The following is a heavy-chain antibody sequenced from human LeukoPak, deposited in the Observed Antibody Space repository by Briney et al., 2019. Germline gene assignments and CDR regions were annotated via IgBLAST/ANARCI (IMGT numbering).Heavy chain of an antibody. CDR2: IKQDGSEK. V-gene: IGHV3-7*01. CDR1: GFTFSSYW. D-gene: IGHD2-21*02. Sequence: GGSLRLSCAASGFTFSSYWMSWVRQAPGKGLEWVANIKQDGSEKYFADSVKGRFTISRDNAKNSLYLQMNSLRAEDTAVYYCARVYCDGGCYFTTGGYYYMDIWGKGSTVTVSS. CDR3: ARVYCDGGCYFTTGGYYYMDI. J-gene: IGHJ6*03.